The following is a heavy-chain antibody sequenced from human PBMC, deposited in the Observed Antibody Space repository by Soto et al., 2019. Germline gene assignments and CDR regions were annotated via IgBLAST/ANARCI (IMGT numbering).Heavy chain of an antibody. CDR2: IRTKANSYAT. CDR1: GFTFRGSA. V-gene: IGHV3-73*02. J-gene: IGHJ6*02. D-gene: IGHD2-15*01. CDR3: TGSLLAYCSGGKCHTDYYYYGMDV. Sequence: EVPLVESGGGLVQPGESLKLSCAASGFTFRGSAMHWVRQASGKGLEWVGRIRTKANSYATAYAASVQGRFTISRDDSKSTAYLQMNSLKTEDTAVYYCTGSLLAYCSGGKCHTDYYYYGMDVWGPGTAVTVSS.